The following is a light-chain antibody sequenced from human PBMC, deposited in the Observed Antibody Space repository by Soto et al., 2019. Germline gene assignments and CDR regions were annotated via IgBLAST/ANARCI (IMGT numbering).Light chain of an antibody. CDR1: QGISSY. CDR2: VAS. J-gene: IGKJ4*01. Sequence: DIQLTQSPSFLSASVGDRVTITCRASQGISSYLAWYQQKPGKAPKLLIYVASTLQSGVPSRFSGSGSGTEFTLTISSLQPEDFATYYCQKLNRELTFGGGTKVDIK. CDR3: QKLNRELT. V-gene: IGKV1-9*01.